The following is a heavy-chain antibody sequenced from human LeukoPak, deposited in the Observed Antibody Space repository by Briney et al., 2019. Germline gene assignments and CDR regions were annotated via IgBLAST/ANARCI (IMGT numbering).Heavy chain of an antibody. CDR1: GFTVSSNY. Sequence: GGSLRLSCAASGFTVSSNYMSWVRQAPWKGLEWVSVIYSGGSTYYADSVKGRFTISRHNSKNTLYLQMNSLRTEDTAVYYCAVAILTGYKYGMDVWGQGTTVTVSS. V-gene: IGHV3-53*04. CDR2: IYSGGST. J-gene: IGHJ6*02. D-gene: IGHD3-9*01. CDR3: AVAILTGYKYGMDV.